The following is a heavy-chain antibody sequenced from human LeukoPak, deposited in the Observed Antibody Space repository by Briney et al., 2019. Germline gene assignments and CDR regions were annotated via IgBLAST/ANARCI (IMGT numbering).Heavy chain of an antibody. CDR3: ASGGSYGFKLGY. Sequence: GGSLRLSCAASGFTFSSYWMSWVRQAPGKGLEWVANIKQDGSEKYYVDSVKGRFTISGDNAKNTLYLQMNSLRAEDTAVYYCASGGSYGFKLGYWGQGTLVTVSS. V-gene: IGHV3-7*01. CDR1: GFTFSSYW. CDR2: IKQDGSEK. D-gene: IGHD5-18*01. J-gene: IGHJ4*02.